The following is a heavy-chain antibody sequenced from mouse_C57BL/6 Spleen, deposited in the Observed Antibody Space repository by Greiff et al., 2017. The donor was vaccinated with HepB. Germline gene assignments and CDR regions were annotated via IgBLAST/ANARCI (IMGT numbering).Heavy chain of an antibody. V-gene: IGHV1-11*01. CDR3: GRGGIYDSMDY. Sequence: VQLQQSGAELASPGASVPFSCRAPANPLTDLIRNWVKKRLGQGLEWIGRIYPVSGETNYNQKFMGKATFSVDRSSSTVYMVLNSLTSEDPAVYYCGRGGIYDSMDYWGQGTSVTVSS. D-gene: IGHD2-4*01. CDR2: IYPVSGET. J-gene: IGHJ4*01. CDR1: ANPLTDLI.